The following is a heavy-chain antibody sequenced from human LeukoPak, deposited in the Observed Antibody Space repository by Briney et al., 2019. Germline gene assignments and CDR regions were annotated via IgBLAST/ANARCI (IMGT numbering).Heavy chain of an antibody. V-gene: IGHV3-48*03. D-gene: IGHD4-23*01. CDR3: TKDLRYYYADNHSEMDEHDH. CDR2: ISSSGSII. CDR1: GFTFSTYE. J-gene: IGHJ4*02. Sequence: GGSMRLSCAASGFTFSTYEMNWVRQAPGKGLEWVSYISSSGSIIYYADSVKGRFTISRDNAKNSLYLQMSSLRVEDTALYYCTKDLRYYYADNHSEMDEHDHWGQGTLVTVSS.